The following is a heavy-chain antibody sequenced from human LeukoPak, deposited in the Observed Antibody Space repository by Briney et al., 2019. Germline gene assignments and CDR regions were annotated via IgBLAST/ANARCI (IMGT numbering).Heavy chain of an antibody. D-gene: IGHD6-13*01. Sequence: GGSLRLSCAASGFTFSSYAMSWVRQAPGKGLEWVSAVSGSGGSTYYADSVKGRFTISRDNSKNTLYLQMNSLRAEDTAVYYCAKDPFTSSSWYHHWFDPWGQGTLVTVSS. CDR1: GFTFSSYA. CDR3: AKDPFTSSSWYHHWFDP. V-gene: IGHV3-23*01. J-gene: IGHJ5*02. CDR2: VSGSGGST.